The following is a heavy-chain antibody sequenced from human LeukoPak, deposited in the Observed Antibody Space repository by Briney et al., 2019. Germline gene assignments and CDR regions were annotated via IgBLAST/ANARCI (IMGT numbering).Heavy chain of an antibody. J-gene: IGHJ5*02. V-gene: IGHV3-21*01. D-gene: IGHD2-15*01. Sequence: PGGSLRLSCAASGFTFSSYSMNWVRQAPGKGLEWVSSISSSSSNIYYADSVKGRFTISRDNAKNSLYLQMNSLRAEDTAVYYCARDVVVVAATPIWFDPWGQGTLVTVSS. CDR2: ISSSSSNI. CDR3: ARDVVVVAATPIWFDP. CDR1: GFTFSSYS.